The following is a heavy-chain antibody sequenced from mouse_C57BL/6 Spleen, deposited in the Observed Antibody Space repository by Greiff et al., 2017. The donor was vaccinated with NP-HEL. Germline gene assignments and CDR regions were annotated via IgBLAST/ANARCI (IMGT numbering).Heavy chain of an antibody. V-gene: IGHV5-4*01. CDR3: ARDKGDYTWFAY. CDR2: ISDGGSYT. J-gene: IGHJ3*01. Sequence: EVQGVESGGGLVKPGGSLKLSCAASGFTFSSYAMSWVRQTPEKRLEWVATISDGGSYTYYPDNVKGRFTISRDNAKNNLYLQMSHLKSEDTAMYYCARDKGDYTWFAYWGQGTLFTVSA. D-gene: IGHD2-4*01. CDR1: GFTFSSYA.